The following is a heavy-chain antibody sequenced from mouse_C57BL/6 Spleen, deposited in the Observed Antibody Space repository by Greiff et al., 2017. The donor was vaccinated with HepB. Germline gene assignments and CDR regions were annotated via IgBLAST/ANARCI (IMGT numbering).Heavy chain of an antibody. V-gene: IGHV1-82*01. Sequence: QVQLKESGPELVKPGASVKISCKASGYAFSSSWMNWVKQRPGKGLEWIGRIYPGDGDTNYNGKFKGKATLTADKSSSTAYMQLSSLTSEDSAVYFCAREYYFDYWGQGTTLTVSS. J-gene: IGHJ2*01. CDR2: IYPGDGDT. CDR1: GYAFSSSW. CDR3: AREYYFDY.